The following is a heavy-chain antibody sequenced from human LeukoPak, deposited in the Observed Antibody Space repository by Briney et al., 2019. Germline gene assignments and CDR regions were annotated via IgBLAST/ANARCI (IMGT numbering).Heavy chain of an antibody. CDR3: ARHSSSWYPDWFDP. CDR2: IYTSGST. Sequence: SETLSLTRTVSGGSSSSYYWSWIRQPAGKGLEWIGRIYTSGSTNYNPSLKSRVTMSVDTSKNQFSLKLSSVTAADTAVYYCARHSSSWYPDWFDPWGQGTLVTVSS. CDR1: GGSSSSYY. J-gene: IGHJ5*02. D-gene: IGHD6-13*01. V-gene: IGHV4-4*07.